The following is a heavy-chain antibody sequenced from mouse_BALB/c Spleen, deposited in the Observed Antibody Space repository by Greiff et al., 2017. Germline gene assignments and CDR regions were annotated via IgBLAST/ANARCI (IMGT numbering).Heavy chain of an antibody. J-gene: IGHJ3*01. CDR3: AKTGRHAWFAY. V-gene: IGHV2-6-4*01. Sequence: VQLQESGPGLVAPSQSLSITCTVSGFSLSRYSVHWVRQPPGKGLEWLGMIWGGGSTDYNSALKSRLSISKDNSKSQVFFKMNSLQADDTAIYYCAKTGRHAWFAYWGQGTLVTVSA. D-gene: IGHD3-1*01. CDR1: GFSLSRYS. CDR2: IWGGGST.